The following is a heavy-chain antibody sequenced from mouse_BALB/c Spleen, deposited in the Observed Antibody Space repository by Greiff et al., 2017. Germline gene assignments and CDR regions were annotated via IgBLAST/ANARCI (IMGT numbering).Heavy chain of an antibody. CDR2: INPSTGYT. D-gene: IGHD2-4*01. J-gene: IGHJ2*01. V-gene: IGHV1-7*01. CDR1: GYTFTSYW. CDR3: ARGEVYDYGEGY. Sequence: QVQLQESGAELAKPGASVKMSCKASGYTFTSYWMHWVKQRPGQGLEWIGYINPSTGYTEYNQKFKDKATLTADKSSSTAYMQLSSLTSEDSAVYYCARGEVYDYGEGYWGQGTTLTVSS.